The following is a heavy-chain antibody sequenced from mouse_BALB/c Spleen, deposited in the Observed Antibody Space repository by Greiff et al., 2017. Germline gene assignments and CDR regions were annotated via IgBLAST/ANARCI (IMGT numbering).Heavy chain of an antibody. CDR3: TRDYRFAY. V-gene: IGHV6-6*02. D-gene: IGHD5-5*01. CDR1: GFTFSNYW. Sequence: DVHLVESGGGLVQPGGSMKLSCVASGFTFSNYWMNWVRQSPEKGLEWVAEIRLKSNNYATHYAESVKGRFTISRDDSKSSVYLQMNNLRAEDTGIYYCTRDYRFAYWGQGTLVTVSA. J-gene: IGHJ3*01. CDR2: IRLKSNNYAT.